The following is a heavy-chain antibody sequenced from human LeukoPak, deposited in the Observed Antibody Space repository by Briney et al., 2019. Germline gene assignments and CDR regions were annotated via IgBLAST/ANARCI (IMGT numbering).Heavy chain of an antibody. D-gene: IGHD3-3*01. CDR3: ARDNYSDFWSGYGGFDY. CDR1: GFTFSSYA. Sequence: PGGSLRLSCAASGFTFSSYAMSWVRQAPGKGLEWVSAISGSGDSTYYADSVKGRFTISRDNAKNSLYLQMNSLRAEDTAVYYCARDNYSDFWSGYGGFDYWGQGTLVTVSS. CDR2: ISGSGDST. J-gene: IGHJ4*02. V-gene: IGHV3-23*01.